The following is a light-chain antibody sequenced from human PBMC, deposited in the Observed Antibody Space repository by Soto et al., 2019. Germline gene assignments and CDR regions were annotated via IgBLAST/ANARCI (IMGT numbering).Light chain of an antibody. J-gene: IGKJ1*01. CDR3: QQYASSPT. Sequence: ELVLTQSPGTLSLSPGERATLSCRASQSVTNSYVAWYQQQLGQAPRLLIYGASIRATGIPDRFSGSGSGTDFTLTISGLEPEDSAVFYCQQYASSPTFGQGTKVDIK. CDR1: QSVTNSY. V-gene: IGKV3-20*01. CDR2: GAS.